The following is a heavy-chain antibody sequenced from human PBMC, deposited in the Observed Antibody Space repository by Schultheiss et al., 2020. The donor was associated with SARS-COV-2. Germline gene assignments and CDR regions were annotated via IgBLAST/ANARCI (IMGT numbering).Heavy chain of an antibody. J-gene: IGHJ6*02. CDR3: ARDHYDILTGYSNEGYYYYYYGMDV. CDR2: ISGSGGST. D-gene: IGHD3-9*01. CDR1: GFTFSSYA. V-gene: IGHV3-23*01. Sequence: GGSLRLSCAASGFTFSSYAMSWVRQAPGKGLEWVSAISGSGGSTYYADSVKGRFTISRDNSKNTLYLQMNSLRAEDTAVYYCARDHYDILTGYSNEGYYYYYYGMDVWGQGTTVTVSS.